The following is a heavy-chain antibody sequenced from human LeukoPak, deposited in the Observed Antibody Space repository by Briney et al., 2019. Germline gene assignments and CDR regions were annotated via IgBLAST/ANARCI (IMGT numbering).Heavy chain of an antibody. CDR1: GFTFDNYG. CDR2: ISNNGGYT. Sequence: GGSLRLSCAASGFTFDNYGLSWVRQAPGKGLEWVSAISNNGGYTYYADSVQGRFTISRDNSKSTLCLQMNSLRAEDTAVYYCAKQLGYRSDGSCYFPYWGQGTLVTVSS. CDR3: AKQLGYRSDGSCYFPY. V-gene: IGHV3-23*01. D-gene: IGHD2-15*01. J-gene: IGHJ4*02.